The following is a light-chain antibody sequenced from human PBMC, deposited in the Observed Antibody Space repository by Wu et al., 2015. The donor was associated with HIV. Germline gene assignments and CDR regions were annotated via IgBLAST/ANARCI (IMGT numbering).Light chain of an antibody. V-gene: IGKV3-11*01. CDR1: QSVSGT. J-gene: IGKJ1*01. Sequence: EIVLTQSPATLSFSPGETATLSCRASQSVSGTIAWYQQKPGQSPRLLIYGASDRATGIPDRFSGSGSGTDFTLTISSLEPEDFAVYYCQHRSNWPTFGQGTKVE. CDR3: QHRSNWPT. CDR2: GAS.